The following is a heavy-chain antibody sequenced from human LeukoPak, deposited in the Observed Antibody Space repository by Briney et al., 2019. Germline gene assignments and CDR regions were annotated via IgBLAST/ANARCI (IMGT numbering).Heavy chain of an antibody. J-gene: IGHJ4*02. CDR2: ISGSGGST. V-gene: IGHV3-23*01. D-gene: IGHD6-19*01. CDR3: AKDGYSSGPGYFDY. Sequence: GGSLRLSCAASGFTFSSYVMSRARKPPGKGLEGVSTISGSGGSTYYADSVKGRFTISRDNSKNTLYLQMNSLRGEDTAVYYCAKDGYSSGPGYFDYWGQGTLATVSS. CDR1: GFTFSSYV.